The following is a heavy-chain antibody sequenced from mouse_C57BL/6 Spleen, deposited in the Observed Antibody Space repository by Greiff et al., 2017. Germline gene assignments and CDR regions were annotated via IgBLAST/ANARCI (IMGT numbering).Heavy chain of an antibody. D-gene: IGHD2-12*01. Sequence: EVHLVESGPGLVKPSQSLSLTCSVTGYSITSGYYWNWIRQFPGNKLEWMGYISYDGSNNYNPSLKNRISITRDTSKNQFFLKLNSVTTEDTATYYCARGGVTTGFAYWGQGTLVTVSA. V-gene: IGHV3-6*01. CDR2: ISYDGSN. CDR3: ARGGVTTGFAY. CDR1: GYSITSGYY. J-gene: IGHJ3*01.